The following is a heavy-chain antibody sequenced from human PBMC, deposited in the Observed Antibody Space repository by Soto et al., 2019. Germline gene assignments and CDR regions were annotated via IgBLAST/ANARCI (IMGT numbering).Heavy chain of an antibody. CDR2: IYWDDDK. CDR1: GFSLSTTGVG. J-gene: IGHJ3*02. Sequence: QITLKESGPTLVKPTQTLTLTCTFSGFSLSTTGVGVGWIRQPPGKALEWLELIYWDDDKRYSPSLKSRLTITKDTSKNQVVLTMTNMGPVYKATYYSAYRSCSSTSCYEGDAFDIWGQGTMVTDSS. CDR3: AYRSCSSTSCYEGDAFDI. V-gene: IGHV2-5*02. D-gene: IGHD2-2*01.